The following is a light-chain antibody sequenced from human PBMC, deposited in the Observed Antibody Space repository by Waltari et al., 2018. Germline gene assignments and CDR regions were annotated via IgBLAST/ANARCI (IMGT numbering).Light chain of an antibody. CDR1: TSTLGSNF. CDR2: RTN. CDR3: AAWDDSLSGAV. Sequence: QSVLTQPPSASGPPGPRVTISCPGSTSTLGSNFGYWYLQLPGRAPKRLIYRTNPRPSWVPDRFSGSKSGTSASLAITGLRSEDEADYYCAAWDDSLSGAVFGGGTQLTVL. V-gene: IGLV1-47*01. J-gene: IGLJ7*01.